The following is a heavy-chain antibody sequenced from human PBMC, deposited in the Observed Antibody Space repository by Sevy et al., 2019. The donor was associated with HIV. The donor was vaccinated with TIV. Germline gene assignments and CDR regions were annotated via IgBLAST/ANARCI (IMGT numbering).Heavy chain of an antibody. Sequence: ASVKVSCKASGFTFTSSAVQWVRQARGQRLEWIGWIVVGRGNTNYAQKFQERVTITRDMSTSTAYMELSSLRSEDTAVYYCAADPASITGTTPEGFDYWGQGTLVTVSS. CDR1: GFTFTSSA. D-gene: IGHD1-20*01. CDR3: AADPASITGTTPEGFDY. V-gene: IGHV1-58*01. CDR2: IVVGRGNT. J-gene: IGHJ4*02.